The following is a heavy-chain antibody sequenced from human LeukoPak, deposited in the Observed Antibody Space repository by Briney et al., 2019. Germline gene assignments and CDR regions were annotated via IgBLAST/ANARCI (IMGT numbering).Heavy chain of an antibody. V-gene: IGHV3-30*02. J-gene: IGHJ4*02. CDR2: IRYDGSNK. Sequence: GGSLRLSCAASGFTFSSYGMHWVRQAPGKGLEWVAFIRYDGSNKYYADSVKGRFTISRDSSKNTLYLQMNSLRAEDTAVYYCAKDRIIYGSGSCISYDYWGQGTLVTVSS. CDR3: AKDRIIYGSGSCISYDY. D-gene: IGHD3-10*01. CDR1: GFTFSSYG.